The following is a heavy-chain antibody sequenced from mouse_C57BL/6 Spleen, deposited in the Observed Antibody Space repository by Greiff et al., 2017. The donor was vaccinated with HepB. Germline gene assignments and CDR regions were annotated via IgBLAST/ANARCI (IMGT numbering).Heavy chain of an antibody. CDR1: GYTFTDYY. Sequence: EVQLQQSGPELVKPGASVKISCKASGYTFTDYYMNWVKQSHGKSLEWIGDINPNNGGTSYNQKFKGKATLTVDKSSSTAYMELRSLTSEDSAVYYCARFLHYYGSSYHAMDYWGQGTSVTVSS. J-gene: IGHJ4*01. D-gene: IGHD1-1*01. V-gene: IGHV1-26*01. CDR3: ARFLHYYGSSYHAMDY. CDR2: INPNNGGT.